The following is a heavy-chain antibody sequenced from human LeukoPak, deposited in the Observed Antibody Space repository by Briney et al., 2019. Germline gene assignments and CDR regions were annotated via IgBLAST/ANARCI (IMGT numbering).Heavy chain of an antibody. D-gene: IGHD6-19*01. CDR2: ISSSSSYV. CDR3: ASEEVAVAGGDY. J-gene: IGHJ4*02. V-gene: IGHV3-21*01. Sequence: AGTLRLSCAASGFTFSSYSMNWVRQAPGKGLEWVSAISSSSSYVYYADSVKGRFTISRDNVKNSLYLQMNSLRAEDTAVYYCASEEVAVAGGDYWGQGTLVTVSS. CDR1: GFTFSSYS.